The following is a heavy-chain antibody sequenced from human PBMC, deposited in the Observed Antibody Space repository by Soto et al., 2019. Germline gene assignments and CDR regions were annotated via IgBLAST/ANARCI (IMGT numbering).Heavy chain of an antibody. D-gene: IGHD3-3*01. V-gene: IGHV4-34*01. CDR1: GGSVNGYY. CDR3: ATRITVFGLLIPPFDP. Sequence: ASETLSLTCAAYGGSVNGYYWNWIRQPPGKGLEWIGEINHTGGTHYNPSLKSRVTMSVDTSKNQFSLRLSSVTAADTAIYYCATRITVFGLLIPPFDPWGQGTQVTVFS. J-gene: IGHJ5*02. CDR2: INHTGGT.